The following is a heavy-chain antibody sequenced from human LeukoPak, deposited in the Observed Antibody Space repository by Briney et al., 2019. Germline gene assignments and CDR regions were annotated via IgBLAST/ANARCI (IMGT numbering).Heavy chain of an antibody. CDR3: ANDSPYCAGDCYSFDS. V-gene: IGHV3-23*01. D-gene: IGHD2-21*02. CDR1: GFTLSGYA. CDR2: VSGSGGIT. J-gene: IGHJ5*01. Sequence: GGSLRLSYAASGFTLSGYAVNGVREAPGRGGEWVSLVSGSGGITFYADSMKGPFTISRDHSQNTLFLQLNSPRAEDTAVYYCANDSPYCAGDCYSFDSWGQGTLVTVSS.